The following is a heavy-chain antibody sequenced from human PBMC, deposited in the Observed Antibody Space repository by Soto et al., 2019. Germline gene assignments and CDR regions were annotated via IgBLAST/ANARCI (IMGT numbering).Heavy chain of an antibody. Sequence: ASVKVSCKAPGYAFSNYHVHWVRQAPGQGLDWMGIIYPSGDIAIYAQKLQGRVTFSRDNSKNTLYLQMNSLRAEDTAVYYCAKFGMATTKRSPPYYIDYWGQGALVTVSS. V-gene: IGHV1-46*04. CDR1: GYAFSNYH. CDR2: IYPSGDIA. J-gene: IGHJ4*02. CDR3: AKFGMATTKRSPPYYIDY. D-gene: IGHD1-1*01.